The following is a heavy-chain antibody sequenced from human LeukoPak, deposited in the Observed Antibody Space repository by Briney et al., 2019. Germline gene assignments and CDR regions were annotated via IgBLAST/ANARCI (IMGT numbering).Heavy chain of an antibody. J-gene: IGHJ6*02. CDR1: GGSVSSDTYY. D-gene: IGHD3-3*01. Sequence: PSETLSLTCTVSGGSVSSDTYYWSWLRQPPGTGLEWIGHIYYRGSTNYNPSLKSRVTVSVDTSKNHFSLKLTSVTAADTAVYYCARSLSPAVGGKYYYFYGMDVWGQGTTVTVSS. CDR2: IYYRGST. CDR3: ARSLSPAVGGKYYYFYGMDV. V-gene: IGHV4-61*03.